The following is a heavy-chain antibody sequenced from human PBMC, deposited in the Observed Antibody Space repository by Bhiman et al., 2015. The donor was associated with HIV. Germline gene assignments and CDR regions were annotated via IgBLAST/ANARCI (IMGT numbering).Heavy chain of an antibody. Sequence: QVQLVESGGGVVQPGGSLRLSCAASGFTFSTYGMHWVRQAPGKGLDWVASISYDGGNKYYADSVRGRITISRDNSKNTLYLQMNSLRAEDTAVYYCARERFSDILTGYHAFDVWGQGTMVTVSS. CDR3: ARERFSDILTGYHAFDV. J-gene: IGHJ3*01. D-gene: IGHD3-9*01. CDR1: GFTFSTYG. V-gene: IGHV3-30*03. CDR2: ISYDGGNK.